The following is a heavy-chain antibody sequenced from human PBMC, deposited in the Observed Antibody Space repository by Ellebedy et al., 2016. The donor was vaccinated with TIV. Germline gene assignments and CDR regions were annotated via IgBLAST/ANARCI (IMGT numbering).Heavy chain of an antibody. V-gene: IGHV1-18*01. CDR3: ATESTGGRWY. CDR2: ISAYNGNT. CDR1: GYTFTSYA. Sequence: AASVKVSCKASGYTFTSYAMHWVRQAPGQGLEWMGWISAYNGNTNYAQKLQGRVTMTEDTSTDTAYMELSSLRSEDTAVYYCATESTGGRWYWGQGTLVTVSS. D-gene: IGHD7-27*01. J-gene: IGHJ4*02.